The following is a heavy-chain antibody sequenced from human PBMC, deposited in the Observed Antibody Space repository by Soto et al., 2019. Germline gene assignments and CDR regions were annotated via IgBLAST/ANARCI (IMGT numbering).Heavy chain of an antibody. CDR1: GYTFINHG. Sequence: VQLEQSGGDVKKPGSSLKVSCKASGYTFINHGIAWVRQAPGQGLEWMGWITAYNGNTNYAQKFRGRVTMTTDPSTTTAYMELRRLTSDDTAVYYCARETNYYFDYWGQGSLVTVSS. J-gene: IGHJ4*02. CDR3: ARETNYYFDY. CDR2: ITAYNGNT. V-gene: IGHV1-18*01.